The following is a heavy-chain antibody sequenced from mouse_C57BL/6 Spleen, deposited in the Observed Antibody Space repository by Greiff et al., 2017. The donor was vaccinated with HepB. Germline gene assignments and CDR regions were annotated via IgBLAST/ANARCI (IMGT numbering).Heavy chain of an antibody. Sequence: EVKVVESGGGLVQPGGSLKLSCAASGFTFSDYYMYWVRQTPEKRLEWVAYISNGGGSTYYPDTVKGRFTISRDNAKNTLYLQMSRLKSEDTAMYYCARPYGYAFAYWGQGTRVTVSA. CDR1: GFTFSDYY. V-gene: IGHV5-12*01. D-gene: IGHD2-2*01. CDR3: ARPYGYAFAY. CDR2: ISNGGGST. J-gene: IGHJ3*01.